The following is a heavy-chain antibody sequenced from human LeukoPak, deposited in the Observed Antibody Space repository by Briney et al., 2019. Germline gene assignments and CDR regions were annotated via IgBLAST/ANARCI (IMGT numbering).Heavy chain of an antibody. CDR2: IIPILGIA. J-gene: IGHJ3*02. V-gene: IGHV1-69*02. CDR1: GGTFSSYT. CDR3: SDFGSINDAFDT. D-gene: IGHD3-3*02. Sequence: ASVKVSCKASGGTFSSYTISWVRQAPGQGLEWMGRIIPILGIANYAQKFQGRVTITADKSTSTAYMELSSLRSEDTAVYYCSDFGSINDAFDTWGQGTMVTVSS.